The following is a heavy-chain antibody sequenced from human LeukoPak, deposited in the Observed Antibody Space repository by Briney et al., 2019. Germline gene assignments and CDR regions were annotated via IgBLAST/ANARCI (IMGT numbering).Heavy chain of an antibody. CDR3: ASPFSA. V-gene: IGHV3-30*04. CDR2: ISFDGSNK. D-gene: IGHD3-10*01. J-gene: IGHJ4*02. Sequence: GGSLRLSCAASGFTFSSYAMHWVRQAPGKGLEWVAVISFDGSNKYYADSVKGRFTISRDISKNTLYLQMSSLRAEDTAVYYCASPFSAGGQGTLVTVSS. CDR1: GFTFSSYA.